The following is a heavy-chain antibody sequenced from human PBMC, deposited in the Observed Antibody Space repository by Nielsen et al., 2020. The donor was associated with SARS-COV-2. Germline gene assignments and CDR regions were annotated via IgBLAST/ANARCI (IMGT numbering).Heavy chain of an antibody. CDR2: IKSIADGGTS. V-gene: IGHV3-15*01. Sequence: GESLKISCAASGFTFNSAWMSRVRQAPGKGLEWVGRIKSIADGGTSDYAAPVKGRFTISRDDSSNTLFLQMNSLKFDDTAMYFCSREDGWLDPWGQGTLVTVSS. CDR1: GFTFNSAW. J-gene: IGHJ5*02. CDR3: SREDGWLDP.